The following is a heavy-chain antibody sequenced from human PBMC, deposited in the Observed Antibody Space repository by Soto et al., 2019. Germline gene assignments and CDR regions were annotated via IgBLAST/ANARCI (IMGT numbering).Heavy chain of an antibody. D-gene: IGHD7-27*01. CDR2: IFSNDEK. CDR3: VRINRGHRSLDY. J-gene: IGHJ4*02. Sequence: QVTLKESGPVLVKTTETLTLTCTVSGVSLSNARMGVSWIRQTPGKALEWLAHIFSNDEKSYSTSLKNKLIMYKNTTKIQLVLTIVNLDAVDTADYSSVRINRGHRSLDYWGQRTLVTVYS. CDR1: GVSLSNARMG. V-gene: IGHV2-26*01.